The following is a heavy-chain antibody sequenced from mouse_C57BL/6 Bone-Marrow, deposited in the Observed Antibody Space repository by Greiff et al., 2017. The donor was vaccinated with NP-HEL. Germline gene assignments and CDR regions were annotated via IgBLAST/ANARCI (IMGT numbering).Heavy chain of an antibody. J-gene: IGHJ1*03. V-gene: IGHV2-9-1*01. CDR2: IWTGGGT. CDR3: ARKGIYYGPWYFDV. CDR1: GFSLTSYA. Sequence: VQLQQSGPGLVAPSQSLSITCTVSGFSLTSYAISWVRQPPGKGLEWLGVIWTGGGTNYNSALKSRLSISKDNSKSQVFLKMISLQTDDTARYYCARKGIYYGPWYFDVWGTGTTVTVSS. D-gene: IGHD2-1*01.